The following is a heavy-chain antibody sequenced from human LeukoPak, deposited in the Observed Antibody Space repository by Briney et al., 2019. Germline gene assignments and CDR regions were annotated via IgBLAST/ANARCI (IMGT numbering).Heavy chain of an antibody. CDR3: ASSVATIGLGYYYYYMDV. J-gene: IGHJ6*03. CDR2: IYTSGST. D-gene: IGHD5-12*01. CDR1: GGSISSYY. Sequence: TTSETLSLTCTVSGGSISSYYWSWIRQPAGKGLEWIGRIYTSGSTNYNPSLKSRVTMSVDTSKNQFSLKLSSVTAADTAVYYCASSVATIGLGYYYYYMDVWGKGTTVTISS. V-gene: IGHV4-4*07.